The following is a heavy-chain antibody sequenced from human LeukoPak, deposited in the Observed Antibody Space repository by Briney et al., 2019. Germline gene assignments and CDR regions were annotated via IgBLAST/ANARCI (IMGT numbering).Heavy chain of an antibody. Sequence: GGSLRLSCAASGFTFSSYGMHWVRQAPGKGLEWVAVISYDGSNKYYADSVKGRFTISRDNSKNTLYLQMNSLRAEDTAVYYCAKDVYYDSSGYSYWGQGTLVTVSS. J-gene: IGHJ4*02. CDR2: ISYDGSNK. CDR3: AKDVYYDSSGYSY. CDR1: GFTFSSYG. V-gene: IGHV3-30*18. D-gene: IGHD3-22*01.